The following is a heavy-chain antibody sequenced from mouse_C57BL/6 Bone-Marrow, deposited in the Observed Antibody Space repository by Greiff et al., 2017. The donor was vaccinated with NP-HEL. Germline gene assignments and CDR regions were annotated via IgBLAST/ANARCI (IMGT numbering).Heavy chain of an antibody. D-gene: IGHD1-2*01. J-gene: IGHJ4*01. CDR1: GFTFTDYY. Sequence: EVKLVESGGGLVQPGGSLSLSCAASGFTFTDYYMSWVRQPPGKALEWLGFIRNKANGYTTEYSASVKGRFTISSANYQSILYLQMNALRAKDSATYYYARYHGLALVYYYAMDDWGQGTSVTVSS. V-gene: IGHV7-3*01. CDR3: ARYHGLALVYYYAMDD. CDR2: IRNKANGYTT.